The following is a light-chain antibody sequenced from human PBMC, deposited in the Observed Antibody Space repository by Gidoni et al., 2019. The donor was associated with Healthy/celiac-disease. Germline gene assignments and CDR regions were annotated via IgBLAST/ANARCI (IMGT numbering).Light chain of an antibody. V-gene: IGKV1-39*01. J-gene: IGKJ4*01. Sequence: DIKMTQSPSSLSASVGDRVTITCRASQSISSYVNWYQQKPGKAPKLLIYAASSLKSGVPSRFSGSGAGTDFTLTSSRLQPEDFATYYCQQSYSTPLTFGGGTKVEIK. CDR2: AAS. CDR1: QSISSY. CDR3: QQSYSTPLT.